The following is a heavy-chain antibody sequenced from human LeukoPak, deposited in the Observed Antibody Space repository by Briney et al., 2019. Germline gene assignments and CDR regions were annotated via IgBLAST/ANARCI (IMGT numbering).Heavy chain of an antibody. V-gene: IGHV4-59*01. D-gene: IGHD3-22*01. Sequence: SETPSLTCTVSGGSISSYYWSWIRQPPGKGLEWIGYIYYSGSTNYNPSLKSRVTISVDTSKNQFSLKLSSVTAADTAVYYCARTNDLYYYDSSGSGPLDAFDIWGQGTMVTVSS. CDR2: IYYSGST. CDR1: GGSISSYY. J-gene: IGHJ3*02. CDR3: ARTNDLYYYDSSGSGPLDAFDI.